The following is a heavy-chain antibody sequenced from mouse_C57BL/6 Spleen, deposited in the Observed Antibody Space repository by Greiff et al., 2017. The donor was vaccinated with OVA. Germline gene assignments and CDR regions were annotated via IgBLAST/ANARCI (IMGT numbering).Heavy chain of an antibody. CDR2: ISYDGSN. CDR1: GYSITSGYY. D-gene: IGHD2-3*01. J-gene: IGHJ4*01. CDR3: AKDVRVCDGSYNAMDY. Sequence: EVQLVESGPGLVKPSQSLSLTCSVTGYSITSGYYWNWIRQFPGNKLEWMGYISYDGSNNYNPSLKNRISITRDTSKNQFFLKLNSVTTEDTATYYCAKDVRVCDGSYNAMDYWGQGTPVTVSS. V-gene: IGHV3-6*01.